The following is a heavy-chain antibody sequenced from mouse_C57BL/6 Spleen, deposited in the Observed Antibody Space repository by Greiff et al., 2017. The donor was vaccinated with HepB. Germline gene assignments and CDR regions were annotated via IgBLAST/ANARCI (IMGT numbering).Heavy chain of an antibody. CDR1: GFNIKDDY. D-gene: IGHD3-2*02. CDR3: TTGSVDY. J-gene: IGHJ2*01. V-gene: IGHV14-4*01. CDR2: IDPENGDT. Sequence: EVQLQQSGAELVRPRASVKLSCTASGFNIKDDYMHWVKQRPEQGLEWIGWIDPENGDTEYASKFQGKATITADTSSNTAYLQLSSLPSEDTAVYYCTTGSVDYWGQGTTLTVSS.